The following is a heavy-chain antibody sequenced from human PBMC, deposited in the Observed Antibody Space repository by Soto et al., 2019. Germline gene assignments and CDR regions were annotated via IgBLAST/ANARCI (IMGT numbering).Heavy chain of an antibody. CDR1: GYSFTSYW. CDR3: ARHDGDCSGGSCYGTYYYYYGMVV. D-gene: IGHD2-15*01. V-gene: IGHV5-51*01. Sequence: GESLKISCNGSGYSFTSYWIGWVRQMPGKGLEWMGIIYPGDSDTRYSPSFQGQVTISADKSISTAYLQWSSLKASDTAMYYCARHDGDCSGGSCYGTYYYYYGMVVWGQGTTVTVSS. CDR2: IYPGDSDT. J-gene: IGHJ6*02.